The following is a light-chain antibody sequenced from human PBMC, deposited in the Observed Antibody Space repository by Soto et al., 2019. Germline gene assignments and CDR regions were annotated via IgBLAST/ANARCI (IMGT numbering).Light chain of an antibody. CDR3: QQYYNWWT. J-gene: IGKJ1*01. CDR2: GAS. V-gene: IGKV3-15*01. CDR1: QSVSSSY. Sequence: EVVMRQSPVTLSLSPGEIATLSCRASQSVSSSYLAWYQQKPGQAPRLLIYGASTRVTGIPARFSGSGSGTEFTLTISSLQSEDFAVYHCQQYYNWWTYGQGTKVDIK.